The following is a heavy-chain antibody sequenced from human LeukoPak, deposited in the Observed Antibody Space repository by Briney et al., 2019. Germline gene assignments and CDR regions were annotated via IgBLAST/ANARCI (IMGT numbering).Heavy chain of an antibody. CDR3: ARLFTMVRGGMDV. CDR1: GYSFTSYW. V-gene: IGHV5-51*01. D-gene: IGHD3-10*01. CDR2: IYPGDSDT. J-gene: IGHJ6*04. Sequence: GESLKISCKGSGYSFTSYWIGWVRQMPGKGLEWMGIIYPGDSDTRYSPSFQGQVTISADKSISTAYLQWSSLRASDTAMYYCARLFTMVRGGMDVWGKGTTVTVSS.